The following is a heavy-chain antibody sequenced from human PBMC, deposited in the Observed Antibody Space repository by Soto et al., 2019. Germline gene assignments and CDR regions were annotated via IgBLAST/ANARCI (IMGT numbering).Heavy chain of an antibody. Sequence: ASVKVSCKASGYTFTSYAMHWVRQAPGQRLEWMGWINAGNGNTKYSQKFQGRVTITRDTSASTAYMELSSLRSEDTAVYYCARDSRKAAAGPGGTFDYWGQGTLVTVPQ. CDR1: GYTFTSYA. CDR2: INAGNGNT. V-gene: IGHV1-3*01. D-gene: IGHD6-13*01. J-gene: IGHJ4*02. CDR3: ARDSRKAAAGPGGTFDY.